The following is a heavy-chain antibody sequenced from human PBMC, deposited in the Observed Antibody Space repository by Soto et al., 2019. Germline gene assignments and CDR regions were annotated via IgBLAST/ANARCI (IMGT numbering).Heavy chain of an antibody. CDR3: ARDPGFRSDY. CDR2: ISAYNGNT. V-gene: IGHV1-18*01. J-gene: IGHJ4*02. Sequence: QVQLVQSGAEVKKPGASVKVSCKASGYTFTSYGISWVRQAPGQGLEWMGWISAYNGNTNYAQKLQGRVTRTTDTAGGTAGGGRGGVGCGETAVYYCARDPGFRSDYWGQGTLVTVSS. CDR1: GYTFTSYG. D-gene: IGHD3-9*01.